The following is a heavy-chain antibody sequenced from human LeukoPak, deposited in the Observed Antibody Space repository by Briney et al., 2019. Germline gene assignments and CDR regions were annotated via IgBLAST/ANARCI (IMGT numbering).Heavy chain of an antibody. D-gene: IGHD1-26*01. CDR3: ARGELYYNWFDP. CDR2: ISAYNGNT. V-gene: IGHV1-18*01. J-gene: IGHJ5*02. CDR1: GYTFASYG. Sequence: ASVKVSCKASGYTFASYGISWVRQAPGQGLEWMRWISAYNGNTNYAQKLQGRVTMTTDTSTSTAYMELRSLRSDDTAVYYCARGELYYNWFDPWGQGTLVTVSS.